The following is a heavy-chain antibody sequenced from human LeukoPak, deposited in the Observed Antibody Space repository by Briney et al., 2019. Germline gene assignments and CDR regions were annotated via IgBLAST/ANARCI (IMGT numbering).Heavy chain of an antibody. Sequence: PSETLSLTCAVYGGSFSGYYWSWIRQHPGKGLEWIGEINHSGSTNYNPSLKSRVTISVDTSKNQFSLKLSSVTAADTAVYYCARPPNIVAAYFDYWGQGTLVTVSS. CDR2: INHSGST. CDR3: ARPPNIVAAYFDY. CDR1: GGSFSGYY. J-gene: IGHJ4*02. V-gene: IGHV4-34*01. D-gene: IGHD5-12*01.